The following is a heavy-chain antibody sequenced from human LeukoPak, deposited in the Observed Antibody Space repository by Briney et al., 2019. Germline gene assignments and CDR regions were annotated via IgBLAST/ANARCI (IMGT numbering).Heavy chain of an antibody. CDR1: GFTFSSYG. Sequence: GGSLRLSCAASGFTFSSYGMHWVRQAPGKGLEWVAVISYDGGNKYYADSVKGRFTISRDNSKNTLYLQMNSLRAEGTAVYYCAKDRRSGYGQGDYWGQGTLVTVSS. V-gene: IGHV3-30*18. D-gene: IGHD5-12*01. J-gene: IGHJ4*02. CDR3: AKDRRSGYGQGDY. CDR2: ISYDGGNK.